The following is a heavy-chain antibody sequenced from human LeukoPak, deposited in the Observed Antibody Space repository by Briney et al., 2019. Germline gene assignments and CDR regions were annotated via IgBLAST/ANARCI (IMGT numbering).Heavy chain of an antibody. Sequence: SETLSLTCTVSGGSISSYYWSWIRQPPGKGLEWIRYIYYSGSTNYNPSLKSRVTISVDTSKNQFSLKLSSVTAADTAVYYCASSTGYSSGWYRGDYWGQGTLVTVSS. D-gene: IGHD6-19*01. CDR2: IYYSGST. CDR3: ASSTGYSSGWYRGDY. V-gene: IGHV4-59*01. CDR1: GGSISSYY. J-gene: IGHJ4*02.